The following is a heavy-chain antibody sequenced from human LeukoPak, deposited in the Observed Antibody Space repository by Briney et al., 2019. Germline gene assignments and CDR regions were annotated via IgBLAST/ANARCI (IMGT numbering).Heavy chain of an antibody. Sequence: GGSLRLSCATTGFTFSTYNMTWVRKAPGKELEWVASIKQDGSGKYYVDSVKGRFTISRDNAKNSLYLQMNSLRAEDTAVYYCARDRKSNWNDDLDYYYYYMDVWGKGTTVTISS. J-gene: IGHJ6*03. D-gene: IGHD1-20*01. CDR3: ARDRKSNWNDDLDYYYYYMDV. CDR2: IKQDGSGK. V-gene: IGHV3-7*01. CDR1: GFTFSTYN.